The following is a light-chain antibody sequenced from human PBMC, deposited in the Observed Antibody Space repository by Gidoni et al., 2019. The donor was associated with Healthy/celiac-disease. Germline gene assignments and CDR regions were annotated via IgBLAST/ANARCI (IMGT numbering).Light chain of an antibody. Sequence: DIVLTQSPGTLSLSPGERATLSCRASQSVSSSYLAWYQQKPGQAPRLLIYGASSRATVIPDRFSGSGSGTDFTLTISRLEPEDFAVYYCQQYGSSPPLTFGPGTKVDIK. CDR3: QQYGSSPPLT. J-gene: IGKJ3*01. CDR1: QSVSSSY. V-gene: IGKV3-20*01. CDR2: GAS.